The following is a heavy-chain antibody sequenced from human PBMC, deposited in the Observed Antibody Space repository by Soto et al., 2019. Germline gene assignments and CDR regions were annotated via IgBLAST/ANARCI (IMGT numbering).Heavy chain of an antibody. CDR2: TYYRSKWYN. CDR1: GDSVSSNSAA. Sequence: SQTLSLTCAISGDSVSSNSAAWNWIRQSPSRGLEWLGRTYYRSKWYNDYAVSVKSRITINPDTSKNQFSLQLNSVTPEDTAVYYGVLGVPGGHNDAFDIWGQGTMVTVSS. J-gene: IGHJ3*02. D-gene: IGHD3-16*01. V-gene: IGHV6-1*01. CDR3: VLGVPGGHNDAFDI.